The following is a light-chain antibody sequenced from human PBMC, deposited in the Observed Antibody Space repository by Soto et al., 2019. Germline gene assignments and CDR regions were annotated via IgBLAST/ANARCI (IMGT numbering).Light chain of an antibody. J-gene: IGLJ1*01. CDR3: QSADSSGSTYV. V-gene: IGLV3-25*03. CDR2: KDT. Sequence: SYELTQPPSVSVSPGQTARITCFGDALSKQYVSWYQQKPVHAPLLLMYKDTERPSGIPERFSGSTSGTTVTLTIGGVQAEDEADYFCQSADSSGSTYVFGTGTKVTVL. CDR1: ALSKQY.